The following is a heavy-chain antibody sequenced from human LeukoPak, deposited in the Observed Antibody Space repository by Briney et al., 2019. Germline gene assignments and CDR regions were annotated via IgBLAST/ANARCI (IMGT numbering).Heavy chain of an antibody. D-gene: IGHD3-16*01. Sequence: SGPTLVNPTETPTLTFTIFGFSLRTRGRGGGLIRQPPVKGLGGLARVDWDDDTFYSTSLNTTLTNSKATSKNQVVLTITNMDPVDTATYYCARFHRYLGVSLDYWAQGTLVTVSS. CDR2: VDWDDDT. V-gene: IGHV2-70*04. J-gene: IGHJ4*02. CDR3: ARFHRYLGVSLDY. CDR1: GFSLRTRGRG.